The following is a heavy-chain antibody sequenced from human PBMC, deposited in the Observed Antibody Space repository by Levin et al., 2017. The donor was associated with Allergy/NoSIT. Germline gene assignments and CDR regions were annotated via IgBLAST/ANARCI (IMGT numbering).Heavy chain of an antibody. Sequence: SLKISCAAFGFTFDDYAMHWVRQAPGKGLEWVSGISWNSGSIGYADSVKGRFTISRDNAKNSLYLQMNSLRAEDTALYYCAKSRGLRLHFDYWGQGTLVTVSS. CDR1: GFTFDDYA. CDR2: ISWNSGSI. D-gene: IGHD5-12*01. J-gene: IGHJ4*02. CDR3: AKSRGLRLHFDY. V-gene: IGHV3-9*01.